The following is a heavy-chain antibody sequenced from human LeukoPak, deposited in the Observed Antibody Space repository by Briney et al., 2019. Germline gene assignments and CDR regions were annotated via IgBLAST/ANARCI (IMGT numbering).Heavy chain of an antibody. V-gene: IGHV3-23*01. CDR2: ISGSGGST. CDR3: WITMVRGVKGDFQH. CDR1: GFTFSSYA. J-gene: IGHJ1*01. Sequence: GGSLRLSCAASGFTFSSYAMSWVRQAPGKGLEWVSGISGSGGSTYYADSVKGRFTNSRDNSKNTLYLQMNSLRAEDTAVYYCWITMVRGVKGDFQHWGQGTLVTVS. D-gene: IGHD3-10*01.